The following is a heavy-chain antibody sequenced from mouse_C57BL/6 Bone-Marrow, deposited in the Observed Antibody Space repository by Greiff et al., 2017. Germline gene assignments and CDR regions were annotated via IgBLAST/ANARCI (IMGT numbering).Heavy chain of an antibody. J-gene: IGHJ2*01. CDR1: GYTFTSYW. Sequence: QVQLQQPGAELVKPGASVKLSCKASGYTFTSYWMQWVKQRPGQGLEWIGEIDPADSYTNYNQKLKGKATLTVDKASSTAYMQRSSLTSEDSAVYYCARWDTTVVASKDYWGQGTTLTVSS. V-gene: IGHV1-50*01. D-gene: IGHD1-1*01. CDR2: IDPADSYT. CDR3: ARWDTTVVASKDY.